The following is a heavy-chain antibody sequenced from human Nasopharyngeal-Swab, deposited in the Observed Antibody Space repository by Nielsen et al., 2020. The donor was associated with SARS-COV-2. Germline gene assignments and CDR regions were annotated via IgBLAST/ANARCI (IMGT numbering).Heavy chain of an antibody. CDR1: AGSISSYY. D-gene: IGHD6-19*01. J-gene: IGHJ2*01. CDR2: IYYSGST. V-gene: IGHV4-59*01. CDR3: ARIAVAALNDWYFDL. Sequence: ETLSLTCTVSAGSISSYYWSWIRQPPGKGLEWIGYIYYSGSTNYNPSLKSRVTISVDTSKNQFSLKLSSVTAADTAVYYCARIAVAALNDWYFDLWGRGTLVTVSS.